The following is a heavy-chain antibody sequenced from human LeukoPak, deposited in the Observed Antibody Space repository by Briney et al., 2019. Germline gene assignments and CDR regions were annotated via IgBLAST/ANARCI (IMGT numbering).Heavy chain of an antibody. CDR2: IIPIFGTA. D-gene: IGHD6-19*01. Sequence: ASVKVSCKAFGGTFSSYAISWVRQAPGQGLEWMGGIIPIFGTANYAQKFQGRVTITADESTSTAYMELSSLRSEDTAVYYCARIGGWYVSGQYWFDPWGQGTLVTVSS. CDR3: ARIGGWYVSGQYWFDP. CDR1: GGTFSSYA. J-gene: IGHJ5*02. V-gene: IGHV1-69*01.